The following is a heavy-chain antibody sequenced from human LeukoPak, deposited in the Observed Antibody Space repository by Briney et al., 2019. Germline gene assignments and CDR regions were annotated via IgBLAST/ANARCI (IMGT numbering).Heavy chain of an antibody. V-gene: IGHV5-51*01. Sequence: GESLKISCKGSGYSFTSYWIGWMRQMPGKGLEWMGIIYPGDSDTRYSPSFQGQVTISADKSISTAYLQWSSLKASDTAMYYCALVVPAAIFSYGMDVWGQGTTVTVSS. J-gene: IGHJ6*02. CDR3: ALVVPAAIFSYGMDV. D-gene: IGHD2-2*02. CDR2: IYPGDSDT. CDR1: GYSFTSYW.